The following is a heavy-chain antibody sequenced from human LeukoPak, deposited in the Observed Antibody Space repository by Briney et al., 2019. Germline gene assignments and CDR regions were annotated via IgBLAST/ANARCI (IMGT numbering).Heavy chain of an antibody. J-gene: IGHJ4*02. CDR2: IIPILGIA. Sequence: SVKVSCKASGGTFSSYAISWVRQAPGQGLEWMGRIIPILGIANYAQKFQGRVTIAADKSTSTAYMELSSLRSEDTAVYYCARVMIYDSSGYYYFDYWGQGTLVTVSS. V-gene: IGHV1-69*04. CDR1: GGTFSSYA. D-gene: IGHD3-22*01. CDR3: ARVMIYDSSGYYYFDY.